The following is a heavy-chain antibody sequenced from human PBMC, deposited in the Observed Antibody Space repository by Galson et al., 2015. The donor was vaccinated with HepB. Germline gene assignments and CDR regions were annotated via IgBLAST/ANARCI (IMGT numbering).Heavy chain of an antibody. V-gene: IGHV3-23*01. CDR1: GYSFSSYA. CDR2: ISGSIDST. Sequence: SLRLSCAAPGYSFSSYAMSWVRRAPGKGLEWVSSISGSIDSTYYADSVKGRFTISRDNSKNTLYLQMNSLRADDTAVYYCAKGGGPLWFGDNYFDYWGQGTLVTVSS. J-gene: IGHJ4*02. D-gene: IGHD3-10*01. CDR3: AKGGGPLWFGDNYFDY.